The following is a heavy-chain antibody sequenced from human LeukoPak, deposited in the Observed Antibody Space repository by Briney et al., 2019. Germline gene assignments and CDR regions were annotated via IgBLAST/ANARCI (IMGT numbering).Heavy chain of an antibody. CDR3: ARDFGYYYDSSGYYDY. D-gene: IGHD3-22*01. CDR2: IKQDGSEQ. J-gene: IGHJ4*02. V-gene: IGHV3-7*01. CDR1: GFSSSSYW. Sequence: GGSLRLSCVASGFSSSSYWMTWVRPAPGKGLEWVATIKQDGSEQYYVDSVRGRFTISRDNTKNSLYLQMNSLRAEDTAVYYCARDFGYYYDSSGYYDYWGQGTLVTVSS.